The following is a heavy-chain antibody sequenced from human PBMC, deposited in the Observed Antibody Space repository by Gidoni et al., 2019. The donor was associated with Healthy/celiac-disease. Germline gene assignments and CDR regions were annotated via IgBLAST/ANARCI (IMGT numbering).Heavy chain of an antibody. J-gene: IGHJ6*02. Sequence: QVQLVQSGAEVKKPGSSVKVSCKASGGTFSSYAISWVRQAPGQGLEWMGGIIPIFGTANYAQKFQGRVTITADESTSTAYMELSSLRSEDTAVYYCARRHGSGSYYNRDYYYGMDVWGQGTTVTVSS. V-gene: IGHV1-69*01. CDR1: GGTFSSYA. CDR3: ARRHGSGSYYNRDYYYGMDV. CDR2: IIPIFGTA. D-gene: IGHD3-10*01.